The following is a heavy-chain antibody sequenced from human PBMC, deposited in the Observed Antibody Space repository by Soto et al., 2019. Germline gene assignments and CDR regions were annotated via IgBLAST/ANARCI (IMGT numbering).Heavy chain of an antibody. CDR3: ARRVGVAPVYDAYDL. Sequence: QVQLVQSGAEVKKPGASVKVSCKASGYTFTIYGISWMRQAPGQGLEWMGWISADSRNTKYAQKFQGRVTMTTDTHTSTGYVELRSRRSDDTAVYYCARRVGVAPVYDAYDLWGQGTIVTVSS. CDR2: ISADSRNT. V-gene: IGHV1-18*01. CDR1: GYTFTIYG. J-gene: IGHJ3*01. D-gene: IGHD2-15*01.